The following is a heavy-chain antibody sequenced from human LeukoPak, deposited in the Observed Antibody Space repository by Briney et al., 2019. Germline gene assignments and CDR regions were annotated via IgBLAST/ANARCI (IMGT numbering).Heavy chain of an antibody. J-gene: IGHJ4*02. Sequence: SVKVSCKASGGTFCSYAISWVRQAPGQGLEWMGGIIPIFGTANYAQKFQGRVTITADKSTSTAYMELSSLRSEDTAVYYCATDRYSSGWSPNWGQGTLVTVSS. CDR3: ATDRYSSGWSPN. CDR2: IIPIFGTA. D-gene: IGHD6-19*01. V-gene: IGHV1-69*06. CDR1: GGTFCSYA.